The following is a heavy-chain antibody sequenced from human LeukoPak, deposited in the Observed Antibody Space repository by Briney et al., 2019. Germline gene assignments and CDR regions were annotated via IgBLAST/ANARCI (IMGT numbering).Heavy chain of an antibody. CDR1: GYAFNIYD. Sequence: APVKVSCKASGYAFNIYDINWVRQATGQGLEWMGWMNPDSGNTGFAQKFQGRVTMTRNTPITTAYMELSSLRFEDTAVYYCAVHLPGDYLDRWGQGTLVTVSS. V-gene: IGHV1-8*01. CDR2: MNPDSGNT. CDR3: AVHLPGDYLDR. J-gene: IGHJ4*02.